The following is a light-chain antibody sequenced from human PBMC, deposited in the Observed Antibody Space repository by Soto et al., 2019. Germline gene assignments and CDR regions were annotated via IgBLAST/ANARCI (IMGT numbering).Light chain of an antibody. CDR3: SSYTTDSTLV. Sequence: SDVGAYNYVSWYQQHPGKAPKLMIYEVNNRPSGASDRFFGSTSGTTASLTIFGLQAEDEADYYCSSYTTDSTLVFGAGTKVTVL. V-gene: IGLV2-14*01. CDR1: SDVGAYNY. J-gene: IGLJ2*01. CDR2: EVN.